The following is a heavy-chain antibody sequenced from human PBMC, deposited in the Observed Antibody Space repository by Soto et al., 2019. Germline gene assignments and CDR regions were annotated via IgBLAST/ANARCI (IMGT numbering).Heavy chain of an antibody. V-gene: IGHV3-30*18. Sequence: VISYDGSNKYYADSVKGRFTISRDNSKNTLYLQMNSLRAEDTAVYYCAKVSSNANAFGIWGQGTMVT. CDR3: AKVSSNANAFGI. CDR2: ISYDGSNK. J-gene: IGHJ3*02. D-gene: IGHD6-13*01.